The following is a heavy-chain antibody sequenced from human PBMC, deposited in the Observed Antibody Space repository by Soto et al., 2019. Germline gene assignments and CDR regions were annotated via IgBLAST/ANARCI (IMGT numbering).Heavy chain of an antibody. CDR3: ARVTGYNWNDGPFDY. Sequence: SETLSLTCTVSGGSISSYYWSWIRQPPGKGLEWIGYIYYSGSTNYNPSLKSRVTISVDTSKNQFSLKLSSVTAADTAVYYCARVTGYNWNDGPFDYWGQGTLVTVSS. J-gene: IGHJ4*02. D-gene: IGHD1-20*01. CDR1: GGSISSYY. CDR2: IYYSGST. V-gene: IGHV4-59*01.